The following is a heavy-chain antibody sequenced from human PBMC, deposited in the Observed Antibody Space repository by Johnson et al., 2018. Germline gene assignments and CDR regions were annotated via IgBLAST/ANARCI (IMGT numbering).Heavy chain of an antibody. D-gene: IGHD3-16*02. V-gene: IGHV3-11*01. J-gene: IGHJ4*01. CDR2: ISSGGGTI. CDR1: GFTFNDFY. CDR3: AKDPPPLLLRLVELSRTPQYYED. Sequence: QVQLVQSGGGVVQTGRSLRLSCAASGFTFNDFYMRWIRQAPGKGLEWISYISSGGGTIYYADSVRGRFTICRDNAENSLYSQMKSLRAEDTALYYCAKDPPPLLLRLVELSRTPQYYEDWGQGNLVTVSS.